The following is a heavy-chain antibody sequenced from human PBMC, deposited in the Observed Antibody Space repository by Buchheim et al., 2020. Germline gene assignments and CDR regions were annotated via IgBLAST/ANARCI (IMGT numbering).Heavy chain of an antibody. CDR2: IYYSGST. D-gene: IGHD6-19*01. CDR3: AIQKGYSSGWYLLNWFDP. V-gene: IGHV4-39*01. CDR1: GGSISSSSYY. Sequence: QLQLQESGPGLVKPSETLSLTCTVSGGSISSSSYYWGWIRQPPGKGLEWIGSIYYSGSTYYNPSLKSRVTISVDTSKNQFSLKLSSVTAADTAVYYCAIQKGYSSGWYLLNWFDPWGQGTL. J-gene: IGHJ5*02.